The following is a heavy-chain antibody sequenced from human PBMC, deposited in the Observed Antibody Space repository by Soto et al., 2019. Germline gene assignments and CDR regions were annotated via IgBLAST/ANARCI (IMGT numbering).Heavy chain of an antibody. J-gene: IGHJ4*02. CDR1: EGTFSGYA. CDR3: ARDKNPVHHSFDY. V-gene: IGHV1-69*12. CDR2: IIRIFGTA. Sequence: QVQLVQSGAEVRKPGSSVKVSCKASEGTFSGYAISWVRQAPGQGLERMGGIIRIFGTANYAQKFQGRVKITADESTSTAYMELSSLRSEDTAVYYCARDKNPVHHSFDYWGQGTLVTFAS.